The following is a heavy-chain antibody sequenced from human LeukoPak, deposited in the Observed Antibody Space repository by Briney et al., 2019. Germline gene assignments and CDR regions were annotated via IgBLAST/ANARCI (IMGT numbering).Heavy chain of an antibody. D-gene: IGHD3-10*01. Sequence: ASVKVSCKASGYTFTSYDINWVRQATGQGLEWTGWMNPNSGNTGYAQKFQGRVTMTRNTSISTAYMELSSLRSEDTAVYYCARGQEYYYGSGSYNPWGQGTLVTVSS. CDR1: GYTFTSYD. CDR3: ARGQEYYYGSGSYNP. V-gene: IGHV1-8*01. CDR2: MNPNSGNT. J-gene: IGHJ5*02.